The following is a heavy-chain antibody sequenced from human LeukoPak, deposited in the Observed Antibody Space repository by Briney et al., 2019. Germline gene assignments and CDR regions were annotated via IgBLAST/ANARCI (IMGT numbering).Heavy chain of an antibody. D-gene: IGHD3-22*01. V-gene: IGHV1-2*06. Sequence: VAPVKVSCKASGYTFTGYYMHWVRQAPGQGLEWMGRINPNSGGTNYAQRFQGRVTMTRDTSISTAYMELSRLRSDDTAVYYCARTMIVPLPGDAFDIWGQGTMVTVSS. J-gene: IGHJ3*02. CDR1: GYTFTGYY. CDR3: ARTMIVPLPGDAFDI. CDR2: INPNSGGT.